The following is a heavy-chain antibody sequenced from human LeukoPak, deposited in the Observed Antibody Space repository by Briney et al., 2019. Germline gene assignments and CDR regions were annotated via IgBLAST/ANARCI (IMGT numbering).Heavy chain of an antibody. CDR1: GYSFTSSW. CDR3: ARQYITGWQSFDY. Sequence: GESLKISCKPSGYSFTSSWIGWVRQMPGKGLEWMGIIYPGDSETIYSPSFQGQVTISVDKSFSTAYLQWSSLKASDTAMYYCARQYITGWQSFDYWGQGTLVTASS. D-gene: IGHD6-19*01. V-gene: IGHV5-51*01. CDR2: IYPGDSET. J-gene: IGHJ4*02.